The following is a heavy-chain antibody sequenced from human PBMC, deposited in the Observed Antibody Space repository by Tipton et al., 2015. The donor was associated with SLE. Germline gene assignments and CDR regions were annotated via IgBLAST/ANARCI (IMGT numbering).Heavy chain of an antibody. CDR2: INHSGST. CDR3: ARTETGRYDYST. D-gene: IGHD4-11*01. V-gene: IGHV4-34*01. CDR1: GGSFSGYY. Sequence: TLSLTCAVYGGSFSGYYWSWIRQPPGKGLEWIGEINHSGSTNYNPSLKSRVTISVDTSKNQFSLKLSSVTAADTAVYYCARTETGRYDYSTWGQGTLVTVSS. J-gene: IGHJ5*02.